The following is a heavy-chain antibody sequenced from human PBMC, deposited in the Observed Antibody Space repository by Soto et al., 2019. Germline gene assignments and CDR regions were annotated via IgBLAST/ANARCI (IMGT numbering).Heavy chain of an antibody. CDR1: GFTFSSYA. D-gene: IGHD2-21*02. CDR3: ERDGDDEAFDI. V-gene: IGHV3-30-3*01. J-gene: IGHJ3*02. Sequence: GGSLRLSCAASGFTFSSYAMHWVRQAPGKGLEWVAVISYDGSNKYYADSVKGRFTISRDNSKNTLYLQMNSLRAEDTAVYYCERDGDDEAFDIWGQGTMVTVSS. CDR2: ISYDGSNK.